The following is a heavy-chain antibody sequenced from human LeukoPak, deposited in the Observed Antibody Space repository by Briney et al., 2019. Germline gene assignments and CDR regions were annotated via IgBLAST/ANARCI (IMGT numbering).Heavy chain of an antibody. D-gene: IGHD6-19*01. CDR1: GFTFSSYA. CDR2: ISSNGGST. J-gene: IGHJ4*02. CDR3: AKGPVAVAGYYFDH. V-gene: IGHV3-64D*06. Sequence: GGSLRLSCSASGFTFSSYAMHWVRQAPGKGLEYVSAISSNGGSTYYADSVKGRFTISRDNSKDTLYLQMSSLRAEDTAVYYCAKGPVAVAGYYFDHWGQGTLVTVSS.